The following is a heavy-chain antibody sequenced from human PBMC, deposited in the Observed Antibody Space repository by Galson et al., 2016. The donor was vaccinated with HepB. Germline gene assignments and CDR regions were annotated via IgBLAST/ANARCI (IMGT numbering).Heavy chain of an antibody. CDR2: IKQNGREK. D-gene: IGHD4-23*01. J-gene: IGHJ4*02. CDR1: GFTFNNYW. CDR3: AREGYGGFDC. V-gene: IGHV3-7*03. Sequence: SLRLSCAASGFTFNNYWMSWVRQAPGKGLEWVANIKQNGREKDYVDSVKGRFTISRDNAKNSLYLQMNNLRAEDTAVYYCAREGYGGFDCWGQGDLVTVSS.